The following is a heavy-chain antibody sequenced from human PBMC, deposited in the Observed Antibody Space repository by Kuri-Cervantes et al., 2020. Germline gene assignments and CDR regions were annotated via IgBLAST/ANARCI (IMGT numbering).Heavy chain of an antibody. CDR2: ISGSGGST. Sequence: GGSLRLSCAVSGFTFSIYAMTWVRQAPGKGLEWVSGISGSGGSTFYADSVKGRFTISRDTSKNTLYLQMNSLRAEDTAVYYCAKSQQLGPFFYYYYMDVWGKGTSVTVSS. J-gene: IGHJ6*03. D-gene: IGHD6-6*01. CDR1: GFTFSIYA. V-gene: IGHV3-23*01. CDR3: AKSQQLGPFFYYYYMDV.